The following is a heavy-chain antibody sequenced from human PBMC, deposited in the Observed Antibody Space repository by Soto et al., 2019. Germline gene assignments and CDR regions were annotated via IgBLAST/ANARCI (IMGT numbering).Heavy chain of an antibody. CDR1: GGSFSGYY. D-gene: IGHD2-15*01. CDR2: INHSGST. Sequence: PSETLSXPXAVXGGSFSGYYWRWIRQPPGKGLEWIGEINHSGSTNYNPSLKSRVTISVDTSKNQFSLKLSSVTAADTAVYYCARAVLGGYCSGGSCRSYYMDVWGKGTTVTVSS. V-gene: IGHV4-34*01. CDR3: ARAVLGGYCSGGSCRSYYMDV. J-gene: IGHJ6*03.